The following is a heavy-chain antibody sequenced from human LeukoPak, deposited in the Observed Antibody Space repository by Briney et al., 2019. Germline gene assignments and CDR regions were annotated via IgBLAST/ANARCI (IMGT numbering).Heavy chain of an antibody. J-gene: IGHJ1*01. CDR3: ARGDGRGRSDGAT. V-gene: IGHV3-7*01. D-gene: IGHD6-19*01. CDR2: INRDETDI. Sequence: PGESLRLSCAASGFNFNSYMGWVRQAPEDGLEWVAIINRDETDIYYVDSVKGRFTISRDNAKSSLFLVMNSLRVEDTGVYYCARGDGRGRSDGATWGPGTLVTVSS. CDR1: GFNFNSY.